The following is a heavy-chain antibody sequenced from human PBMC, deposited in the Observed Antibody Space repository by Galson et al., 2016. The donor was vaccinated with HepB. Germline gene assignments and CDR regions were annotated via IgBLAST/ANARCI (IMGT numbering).Heavy chain of an antibody. D-gene: IGHD5-12*01. CDR2: ISGSGDAT. CDR1: GFTFMFYD. J-gene: IGHJ6*02. V-gene: IGHV3-23*01. Sequence: SLRLSCATSGFTFMFYDMSWVRQAPGKGLEWVSAISGSGDATYYSDSVKGRFTISSDNSKNTLYLQMNSLRADDTAVYYCAILPRGGYDYAYNTYYGMDVWGQGTTVTVSS. CDR3: AILPRGGYDYAYNTYYGMDV.